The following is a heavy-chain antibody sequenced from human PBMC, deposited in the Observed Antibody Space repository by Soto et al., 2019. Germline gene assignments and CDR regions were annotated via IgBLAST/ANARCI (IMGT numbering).Heavy chain of an antibody. CDR3: ARGYGSSSRPYYFDY. CDR2: INHSGST. V-gene: IGHV4-34*01. CDR1: GGSFSGYY. Sequence: PSETLSLTCAVYGGSFSGYYWSWIRQPPGKGLEWIGEINHSGSTNYNPSLKSRVTISVDTSKNQFSLKLSSVAAADTAVYYCARGYGSSSRPYYFDYWGQGTLVTVSS. D-gene: IGHD6-13*01. J-gene: IGHJ4*02.